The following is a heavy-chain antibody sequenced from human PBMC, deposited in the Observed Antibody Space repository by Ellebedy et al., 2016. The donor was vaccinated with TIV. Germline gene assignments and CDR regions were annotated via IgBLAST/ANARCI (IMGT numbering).Heavy chain of an antibody. J-gene: IGHJ6*02. Sequence: SETLSLTXTVSGGSISSGDYYWSWIRQPPGKGLEWIGYIYYSGSTYYNPSLKSRVTISVDTSKNQFSLKLSSVTAADTAVYYCARERRYGSLYYYYGMDVWGQGTTVTVSS. CDR2: IYYSGST. CDR1: GGSISSGDYY. CDR3: ARERRYGSLYYYYGMDV. V-gene: IGHV4-30-4*01. D-gene: IGHD3-10*01.